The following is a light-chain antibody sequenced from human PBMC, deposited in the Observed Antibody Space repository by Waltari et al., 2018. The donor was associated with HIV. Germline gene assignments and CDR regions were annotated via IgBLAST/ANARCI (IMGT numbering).Light chain of an antibody. Sequence: QSVLTQPPSASGAPGQSVIISCSGSSSNIGSQTVNWYRPLPGTAPKLLSYCNNRRPTGVPDRFAGSNSGTSASLAISGLQSGDEADYYCAAWEDSLNGPNYVFGSGTTVTVL. V-gene: IGLV1-44*01. CDR1: SSNIGSQT. J-gene: IGLJ1*01. CDR3: AAWEDSLNGPNYV. CDR2: CNN.